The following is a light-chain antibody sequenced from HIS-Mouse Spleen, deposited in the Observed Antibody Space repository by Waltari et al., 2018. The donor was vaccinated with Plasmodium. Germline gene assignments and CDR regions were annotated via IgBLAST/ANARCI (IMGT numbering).Light chain of an antibody. CDR2: KAS. V-gene: IGKV1-5*03. CDR1: QSISSC. J-gene: IGKJ1*01. Sequence: IEMTQSPSTLSASVGDRSSITRRASQSISSCLAWYQQKPGKAPKLLIYKASSLESGVPSRFSGSGSGTEFTLTISSLKPDDFATYYCQQYNSYWTFGQGTKVEIK. CDR3: QQYNSYWT.